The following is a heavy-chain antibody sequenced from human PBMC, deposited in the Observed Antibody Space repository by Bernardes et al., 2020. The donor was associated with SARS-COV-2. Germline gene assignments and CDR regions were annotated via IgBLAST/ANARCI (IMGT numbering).Heavy chain of an antibody. CDR1: GYTFINYG. J-gene: IGHJ4*02. Sequence: ASVKVSCKASGYTFINYGISWVRPAPAQGLEWMGWISGYNDKTRYAQRVQGRVTLTTDASPHTASLELRILRSDDTPVYFCARDFQDDRNGYYLDFWGQGTRVTVSS. CDR2: ISGYNDKT. V-gene: IGHV1-18*01. CDR3: ARDFQDDRNGYYLDF. D-gene: IGHD3-22*01.